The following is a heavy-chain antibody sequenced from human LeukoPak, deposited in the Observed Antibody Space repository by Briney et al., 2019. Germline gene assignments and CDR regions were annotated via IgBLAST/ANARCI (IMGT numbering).Heavy chain of an antibody. Sequence: PGGSLRLSCAASGFTFSSYGMHWVRQAPGKGLEWVAFIRYDGSNKYYAGSVEGRFTISRDNSKNTLYLQMNSLRAEDTAVYYCATLDVGATVYWGQGTLVTVSS. J-gene: IGHJ4*02. CDR3: ATLDVGATVY. D-gene: IGHD1-26*01. V-gene: IGHV3-30*02. CDR2: IRYDGSNK. CDR1: GFTFSSYG.